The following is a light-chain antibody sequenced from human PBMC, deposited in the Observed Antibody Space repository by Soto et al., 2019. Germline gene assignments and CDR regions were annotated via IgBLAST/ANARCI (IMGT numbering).Light chain of an antibody. CDR2: DSS. CDR3: QQYNNWGLS. Sequence: IVMTQSPATLSVSPGDEVTLSCRASENVGTNLAWYQQKPGQAPRLLIYDSSTRATGIPATFSGSGSGTEFTLTISSLQSEESAIYYCQQYNNWGLSFGGGTKVEIK. J-gene: IGKJ4*01. V-gene: IGKV3-15*01. CDR1: ENVGTN.